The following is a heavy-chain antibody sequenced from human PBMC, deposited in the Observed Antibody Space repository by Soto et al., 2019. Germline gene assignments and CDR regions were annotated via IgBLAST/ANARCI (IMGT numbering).Heavy chain of an antibody. CDR2: ISYDGSNK. CDR1: GFTFSSYA. D-gene: IGHD3-9*01. J-gene: IGHJ5*02. Sequence: GGSLRLSCAASGFTFSSYAMHWVRQAPGKGLEWVAVISYDGSNKYYADSVKGRFTISRDNSKNTLYLQMNSLRAEDTAVYYCARGPPAPSHHYDILTGLLQGANWFDPWGQGTLVTVSS. V-gene: IGHV3-30-3*01. CDR3: ARGPPAPSHHYDILTGLLQGANWFDP.